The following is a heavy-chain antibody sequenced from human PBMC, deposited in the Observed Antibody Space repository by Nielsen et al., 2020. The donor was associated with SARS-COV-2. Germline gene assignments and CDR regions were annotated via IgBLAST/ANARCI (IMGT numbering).Heavy chain of an antibody. V-gene: IGHV3-33*01. CDR2: IWYDGSSK. CDR1: GFTFSSYA. D-gene: IGHD3-10*01. Sequence: GGSLRLSCAASGFTFSSYAMHWVRQAPGKGLEWVAVIWYDGSSKYYADSVTGRFIISRDNSKYTLYLEMNSLRAEDTAVYYCARGGGDYWGQGTLVTVSS. CDR3: ARGGGDY. J-gene: IGHJ4*02.